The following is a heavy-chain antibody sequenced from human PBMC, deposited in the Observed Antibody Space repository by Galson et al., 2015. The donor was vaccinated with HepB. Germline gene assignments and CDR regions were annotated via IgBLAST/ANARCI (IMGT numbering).Heavy chain of an antibody. Sequence: SLRLSCAASGFTFSSYSMNWVRQAPGKGLEWVSSISSSSSYIYYADSVKGRFTISRDNAKNSLYLQMNSLRAEDTAVYYCARDGGYYYGSGSYSDYWGQGTLVTVSS. CDR3: ARDGGYYYGSGSYSDY. CDR1: GFTFSSYS. J-gene: IGHJ4*02. D-gene: IGHD3-10*01. CDR2: ISSSSSYI. V-gene: IGHV3-21*01.